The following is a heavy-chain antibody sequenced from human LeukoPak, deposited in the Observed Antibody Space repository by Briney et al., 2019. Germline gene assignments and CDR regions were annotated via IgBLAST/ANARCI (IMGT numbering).Heavy chain of an antibody. D-gene: IGHD3-22*01. V-gene: IGHV3-7*01. J-gene: IGHJ3*02. CDR1: GFTFSSYW. CDR3: ARVSWNYYDSSGYLKPTPDAFDI. CDR2: IKQDGSEK. Sequence: PGGSLRLSCAASGFTFSSYWMSWVRQAPGKGLEWVANIKQDGSEKYYVDSVKGRFTISRDNAKNSLYLQMNSLRAEDTAVYYCARVSWNYYDSSGYLKPTPDAFDIWGQGTMVTVSS.